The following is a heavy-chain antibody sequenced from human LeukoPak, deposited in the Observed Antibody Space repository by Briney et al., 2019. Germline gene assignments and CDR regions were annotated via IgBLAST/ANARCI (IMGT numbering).Heavy chain of an antibody. D-gene: IGHD3-10*01. V-gene: IGHV1-24*01. CDR3: ATVGHHYYGSGSYNYDY. Sequence: ASVKVSCKVSGYTLTELSMRWVRQAPGKGLEWMGGFDPEDGETIYAQKFQGRVTMTEDTSTDTAYMELSRLRSEDTAVYYRATVGHHYYGSGSYNYDYWGQGTLVTVSS. CDR2: FDPEDGET. J-gene: IGHJ4*02. CDR1: GYTLTELS.